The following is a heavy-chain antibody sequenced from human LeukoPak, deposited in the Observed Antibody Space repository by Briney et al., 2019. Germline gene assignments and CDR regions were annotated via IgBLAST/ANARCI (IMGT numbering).Heavy chain of an antibody. D-gene: IGHD3-9*01. CDR1: GFTFSSFS. CDR3: ARDILTGYYQD. CDR2: IWYDGSNQ. V-gene: IGHV3-33*08. Sequence: GGSLRLSCAASGFTFSSFSMSWVRQAPGKGLEWVAIIWYDGSNQYYADSVKGRFTISRDNSKNTLYLQMDSLRAEDTAVYYCARDILTGYYQDWGQGTLVIVSS. J-gene: IGHJ4*02.